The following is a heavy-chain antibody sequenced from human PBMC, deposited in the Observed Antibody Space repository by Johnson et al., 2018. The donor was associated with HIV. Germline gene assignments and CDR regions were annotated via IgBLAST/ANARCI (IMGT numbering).Heavy chain of an antibody. J-gene: IGHJ3*02. CDR1: GFTFNTYA. D-gene: IGHD1-26*01. CDR2: MSYDGIKK. Sequence: VQLVESGGGVVQPGRSLRLSCAASGFTFNTYAMHWVRQAPGKGLQWVALMSYDGIKKYYADSVKGRFTISSDNSKNTLFLQMDSLRADDTAVYYCAREGVSGSYQGAFDIWGQGTMVTVSS. CDR3: AREGVSGSYQGAFDI. V-gene: IGHV3-30-3*01.